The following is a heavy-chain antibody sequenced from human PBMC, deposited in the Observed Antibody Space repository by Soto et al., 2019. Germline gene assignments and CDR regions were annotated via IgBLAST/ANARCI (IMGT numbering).Heavy chain of an antibody. V-gene: IGHV4-39*01. CDR3: ARERGYSYGYVEYSYGDYYYYVMDV. J-gene: IGHJ6*02. CDR2: IYYSGST. D-gene: IGHD5-18*01. CDR1: GGSISTSRYY. Sequence: SETLSLTCTVSGGSISTSRYYWGWLRQPPGKGLEWIGSIYYSGSTYYNPSLKSRVTISVDTSKNQFSLKLSSVTAADTAVYYCARERGYSYGYVEYSYGDYYYYVMDVWGQGTTVTVSS.